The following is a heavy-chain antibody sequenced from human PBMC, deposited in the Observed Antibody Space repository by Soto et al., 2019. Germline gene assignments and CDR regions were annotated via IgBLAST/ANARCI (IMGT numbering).Heavy chain of an antibody. V-gene: IGHV4-30-2*01. D-gene: IGHD4-17*01. CDR2: IYHSGST. CDR3: ASGGDYNYYYGMDV. CDR1: GGYISSGGYS. J-gene: IGHJ6*02. Sequence: SETLSLTCAVSGGYISSGGYSWRWIRQPPGKGLEWIGYIYHSGSTYYNPSLKSRVTISVDRSKNQFSLKLSSVTAADTAVYYCASGGDYNYYYGMDVWGQGTTVTVSS.